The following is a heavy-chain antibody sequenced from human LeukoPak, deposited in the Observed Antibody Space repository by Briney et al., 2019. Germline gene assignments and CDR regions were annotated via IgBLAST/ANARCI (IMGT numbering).Heavy chain of an antibody. Sequence: PSETLSLTCSVSGYSYTSGHYWGWIRQPPGKGLEWIANIYHTGSAHYNPSLKSRVTISVDTSKNQFSLKLSSVTAADTAVYYCARYCTSTTCILRGFDYWGQGTLVTVSS. J-gene: IGHJ4*02. CDR3: ARYCTSTTCILRGFDY. CDR2: IYHTGSA. V-gene: IGHV4-38-2*01. CDR1: GYSYTSGHY. D-gene: IGHD2-2*01.